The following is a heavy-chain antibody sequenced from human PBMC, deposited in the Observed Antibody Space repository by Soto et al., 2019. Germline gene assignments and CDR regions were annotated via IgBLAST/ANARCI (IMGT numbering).Heavy chain of an antibody. Sequence: QVQLQESGPGLVKPSETLSLTCTVSGGSVSSGSYYWSWIRQPPGKGLEWIGYIYYSGSTNYNPSLKSRVTISVDTSKNQFSLKLSSVTAADTAVYYCARDRGTGLAYWGQGTLVTVS. D-gene: IGHD1-1*01. V-gene: IGHV4-61*01. CDR1: GGSVSSGSYY. CDR2: IYYSGST. J-gene: IGHJ4*02. CDR3: ARDRGTGLAY.